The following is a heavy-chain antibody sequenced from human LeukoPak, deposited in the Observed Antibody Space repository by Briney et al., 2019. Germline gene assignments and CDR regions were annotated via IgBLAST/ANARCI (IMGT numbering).Heavy chain of an antibody. J-gene: IGHJ6*02. CDR2: IYSGGST. CDR3: ARDRGITMVRGGAYYGMDV. V-gene: IGHV3-53*04. Sequence: PGGSLRLSCAASGFTVSSNYMSWVRQAPGKGLEWVSVIYSGGSTYYADSVKGRFTISRHNSKNTLYLQMNSLRAEDTAVYYCARDRGITMVRGGAYYGMDVLGQGTTVTVSS. CDR1: GFTVSSNY. D-gene: IGHD3-10*01.